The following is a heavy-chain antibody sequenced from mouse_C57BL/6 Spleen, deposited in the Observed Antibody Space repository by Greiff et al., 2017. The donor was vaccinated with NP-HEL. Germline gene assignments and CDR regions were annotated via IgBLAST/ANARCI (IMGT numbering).Heavy chain of an antibody. Sequence: LVKPGASVKIPCKASGYTFTDYNMDWVKQSHGKSLEWIGDINPNNGGTIYNQKFKGKATLTVDKSSSTAYMELRSLTSEDTAVYYCARRFYYSNPWFAYWGQGTLVTVSA. J-gene: IGHJ3*01. CDR3: ARRFYYSNPWFAY. V-gene: IGHV1-18*01. CDR1: GYTFTDYN. CDR2: INPNNGGT. D-gene: IGHD2-5*01.